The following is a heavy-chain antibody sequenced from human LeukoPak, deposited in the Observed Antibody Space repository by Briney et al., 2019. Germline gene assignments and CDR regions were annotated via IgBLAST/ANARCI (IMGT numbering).Heavy chain of an antibody. J-gene: IGHJ4*02. CDR2: IWYDGTNK. CDR3: ARRDGELLNDYFDY. V-gene: IGHV3-33*01. CDR1: GFTFSSYG. Sequence: TGGSLRLSCAASGFTFSSYGMHWVRQAPGKGLEWVAVIWYDGTNKYYADSVKGRFTISRDNSKNTLYLQMNSLRAEDTAVYYCARRDGELLNDYFDYWGQGTLVTASS. D-gene: IGHD3-10*01.